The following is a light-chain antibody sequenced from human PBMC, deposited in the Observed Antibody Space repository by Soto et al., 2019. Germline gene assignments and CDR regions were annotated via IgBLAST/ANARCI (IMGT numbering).Light chain of an antibody. CDR3: QQSYSTPRT. V-gene: IGKV1-39*01. J-gene: IGKJ1*01. CDR2: DAS. Sequence: DIQMTQSPSTLSASVGDRVTITCRASQSISSWLAWYQQKPGEAPKLLIYDASNLETGVPSRFSGSGSGTDFTLTISSLQPEDFATYYCQQSYSTPRTFGQGTKVDIK. CDR1: QSISSW.